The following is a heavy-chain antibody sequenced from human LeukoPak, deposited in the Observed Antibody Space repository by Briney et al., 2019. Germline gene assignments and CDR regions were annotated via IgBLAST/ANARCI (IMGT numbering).Heavy chain of an antibody. Sequence: PGGSLRLSCAASGFTFSSYAMNWVRQAPGKGLEWVAVISYDGSNKYYADSVKGRFTISRDNSKNTLYLQMNSLRAEDTAVYYCARDNPQELVSYFDYWGQGTLVTVSS. CDR1: GFTFSSYA. V-gene: IGHV3-30*14. CDR3: ARDNPQELVSYFDY. D-gene: IGHD1-7*01. CDR2: ISYDGSNK. J-gene: IGHJ4*02.